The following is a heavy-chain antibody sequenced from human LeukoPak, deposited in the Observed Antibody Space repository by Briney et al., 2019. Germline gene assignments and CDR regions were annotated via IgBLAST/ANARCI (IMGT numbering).Heavy chain of an antibody. J-gene: IGHJ4*02. D-gene: IGHD6-6*01. CDR1: GFILSTYG. Sequence: PGGSLRLSCAASGFILSTYGMHWVRQAPGKGLQWVAVISYDGSNKYYADSVKGRFTISRDNSKNTVDLQMNSLRGEDTALYYCAKEYSRSSFFDNWGQGILVTVSS. CDR3: AKEYSRSSFFDN. V-gene: IGHV3-30*18. CDR2: ISYDGSNK.